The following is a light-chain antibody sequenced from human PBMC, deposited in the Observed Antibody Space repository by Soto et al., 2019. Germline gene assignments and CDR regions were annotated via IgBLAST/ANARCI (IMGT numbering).Light chain of an antibody. V-gene: IGKV3D-20*02. CDR2: GAS. Sequence: EIVLTQSPGTLSLSPGERATLSCRASQSVSSSYLAWYQQKPGQAPRLLIYGASNRATGIPARFSGSGSGTDFTLTISSLEPEDFAVYYCQQRSNWPPVLTFGGGTKVDIK. CDR3: QQRSNWPPVLT. J-gene: IGKJ4*01. CDR1: QSVSSSY.